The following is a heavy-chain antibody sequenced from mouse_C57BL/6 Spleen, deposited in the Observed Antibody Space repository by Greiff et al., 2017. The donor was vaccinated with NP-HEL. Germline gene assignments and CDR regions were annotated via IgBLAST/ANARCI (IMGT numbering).Heavy chain of an antibody. CDR3: ALLDSSGYGYYAMDY. CDR1: GFSLTSYA. J-gene: IGHJ4*01. Sequence: LQESGPGLVAPSQSLSITCTVSGFSLTSYAISWVRQPPGKGLEWLGVIWTGGGTNYNSALKSRLSISKDNSKSQVFLKMNSLQTDDTARYYCALLDSSGYGYYAMDYWGQGTSVTVSS. V-gene: IGHV2-9-1*01. CDR2: IWTGGGT. D-gene: IGHD3-2*02.